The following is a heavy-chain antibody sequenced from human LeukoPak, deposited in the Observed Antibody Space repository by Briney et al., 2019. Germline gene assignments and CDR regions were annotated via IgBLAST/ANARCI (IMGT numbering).Heavy chain of an antibody. CDR3: AREARLVHRYYYYYYYMDV. CDR1: GYTFTSYG. J-gene: IGHJ6*03. V-gene: IGHV3-7*01. Sequence: SCKASGYTFTSYGISWVRQAPGKGLEWVANIKQDGSEKYYVDSVKGRFTISRDNAKNSLYLQMNSLRAEDTAVYYCAREARLVHRYYYYYYYMDVWGKGTTVTISS. D-gene: IGHD6-19*01. CDR2: IKQDGSEK.